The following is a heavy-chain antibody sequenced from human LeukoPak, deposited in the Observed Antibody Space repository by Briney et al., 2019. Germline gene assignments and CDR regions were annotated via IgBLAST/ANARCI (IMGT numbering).Heavy chain of an antibody. J-gene: IGHJ3*02. Sequence: PGGSLRLSCAASGLNFSRNWMTWVRQAPGKGLEWVANIKEDGSAKSFVDSVKGRFTISRDNAKNSLYLQMSSLRVEDTAVYYYARDYDYFSGHNLDAYDIWGQGTTVTVSS. CDR3: ARDYDYFSGHNLDAYDI. CDR1: GLNFSRNW. D-gene: IGHD2-15*01. V-gene: IGHV3-7*01. CDR2: IKEDGSAK.